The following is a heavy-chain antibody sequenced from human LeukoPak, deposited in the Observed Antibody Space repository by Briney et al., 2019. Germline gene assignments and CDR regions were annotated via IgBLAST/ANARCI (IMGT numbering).Heavy chain of an antibody. D-gene: IGHD2-2*01. CDR3: AKVPADPSEPLPPHAFDI. V-gene: IGHV3-23*01. J-gene: IGHJ3*02. CDR2: ISGSGGST. CDR1: GFTFSSYA. Sequence: GGSLRLSCAAFGFTFSSYAMSWVRQAPGKGLEWVSTISGSGGSTDYADSVKGRFTISRDNSKNTLYLQMNSLRAEDTAVYFCAKVPADPSEPLPPHAFDIWGQGTMVTVSS.